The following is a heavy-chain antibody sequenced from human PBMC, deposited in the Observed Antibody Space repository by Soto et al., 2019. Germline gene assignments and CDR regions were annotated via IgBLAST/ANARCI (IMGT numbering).Heavy chain of an antibody. Sequence: SETLSLTCTVSGGSISSYYWSWIRQPPGKGLEWIGYIYYSGSTNYNPSLKSRVTISVDTSKNQFSLKLSSVTAADTAVDYCARDLANYYGSGSYSPLDYYYYMDVWGKGTTVTVSS. J-gene: IGHJ6*03. CDR3: ARDLANYYGSGSYSPLDYYYYMDV. CDR1: GGSISSYY. CDR2: IYYSGST. D-gene: IGHD3-10*01. V-gene: IGHV4-59*01.